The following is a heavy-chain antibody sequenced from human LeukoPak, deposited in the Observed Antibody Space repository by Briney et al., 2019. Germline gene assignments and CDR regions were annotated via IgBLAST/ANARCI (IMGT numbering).Heavy chain of an antibody. J-gene: IGHJ5*02. CDR2: LDSEDGET. Sequence: ASVKVSCKVSGYTLTELSIHWVRQAPGKGLEWMGGLDSEDGETTYAQKFQGRVTMTEDRSIDTAFMELSSLRSEDTAVYYCARGPTTVTTSSNYPRFDPWGQGTRVTVSS. D-gene: IGHD4-17*01. CDR3: ARGPTTVTTSSNYPRFDP. V-gene: IGHV1-24*01. CDR1: GYTLTELS.